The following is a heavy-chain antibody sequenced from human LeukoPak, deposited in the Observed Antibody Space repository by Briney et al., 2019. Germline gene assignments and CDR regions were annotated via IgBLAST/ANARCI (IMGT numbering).Heavy chain of an antibody. J-gene: IGHJ2*01. D-gene: IGHD5-18*01. CDR2: ISSSSSYI. V-gene: IGHV3-21*01. Sequence: GSLRLSCAASGFTFSSYSMNWVRQAPGKGLEWVSSISSSSSYIYYADSVKGRFTISRDNAKNSLYLQMNSLRAEDTAVYYCAGVDTAIIRDGLWYFDLWGRGTLVTVSS. CDR1: GFTFSSYS. CDR3: AGVDTAIIRDGLWYFDL.